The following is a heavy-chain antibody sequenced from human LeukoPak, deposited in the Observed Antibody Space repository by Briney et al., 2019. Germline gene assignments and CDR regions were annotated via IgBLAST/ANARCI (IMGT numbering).Heavy chain of an antibody. Sequence: PGGSLRLSCAAPGFTFSSYSMNWVRQAPGKGLEWVSSISSSSSYIYYADSVKGRFTISRDNAKNSLYLQMNSLRAEDTAVYYCARDRVRFLEWSDAFDIWGQGTMVTVSS. D-gene: IGHD3-3*01. J-gene: IGHJ3*02. V-gene: IGHV3-21*01. CDR1: GFTFSSYS. CDR3: ARDRVRFLEWSDAFDI. CDR2: ISSSSSYI.